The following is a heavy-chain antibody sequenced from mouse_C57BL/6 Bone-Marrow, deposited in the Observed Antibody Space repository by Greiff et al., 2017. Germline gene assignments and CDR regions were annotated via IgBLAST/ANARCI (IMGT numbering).Heavy chain of an antibody. CDR2: LDPSDSYT. J-gene: IGHJ1*03. CDR1: GYTFTSYW. D-gene: IGHD5-1*01. V-gene: IGHV1-69*01. Sequence: QVQLQQPGAELVMPGASVKLSCKASGYTFTSYWMHWVKQRPGQGLEWIGELDPSDSYTNYNQKFKGKSTLTVDKSSSTAYMQLSSLTSEDSAVYDCAREWPPLEYPYWYFDVWGKGTTVTVSS. CDR3: AREWPPLEYPYWYFDV.